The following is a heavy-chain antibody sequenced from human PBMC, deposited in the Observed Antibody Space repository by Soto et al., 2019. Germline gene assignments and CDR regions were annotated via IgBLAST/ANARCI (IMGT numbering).Heavy chain of an antibody. CDR2: IYYSGST. D-gene: IGHD2-15*01. CDR1: GGSISSGGYY. Sequence: PSETLSLTCTVSGGSISSGGYYWSWILQHPGKGLEWIGYIYYSGSTYYNPSLKSRVTISVDTSKNQFSLKLSSVTAADTAVYYCARFVVDPCAFDIWGQGTMVTVSS. V-gene: IGHV4-31*03. CDR3: ARFVVDPCAFDI. J-gene: IGHJ3*02.